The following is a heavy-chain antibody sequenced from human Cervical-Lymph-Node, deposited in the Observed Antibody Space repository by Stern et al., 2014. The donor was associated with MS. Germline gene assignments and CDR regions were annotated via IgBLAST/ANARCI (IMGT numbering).Heavy chain of an antibody. D-gene: IGHD5-12*01. J-gene: IGHJ3*02. CDR1: GFTFSDSY. Sequence: QVHLVESGGGLVKPGGSLRLSCAASGFTFSDSYMTWIRQTPGKGLDWVSYISSSGVTIKYAESVKGRFTVSRDNAKNSLSLQMSSLRVEDTAVYYCVRGWEPRQDGPSGHDYDAFDIWGQGTMVTVSS. CDR3: VRGWEPRQDGPSGHDYDAFDI. V-gene: IGHV3-11*01. CDR2: ISSSGVTI.